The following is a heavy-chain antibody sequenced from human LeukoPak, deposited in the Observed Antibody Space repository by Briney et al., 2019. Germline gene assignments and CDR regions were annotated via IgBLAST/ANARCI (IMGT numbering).Heavy chain of an antibody. Sequence: GGSLRLSCAASGFTVSSNYMSWVRQAPGKGLEWVSVIYSGGSTYHADSVKGRFTISRDNSKNTLYLQMNSLRAEDTAVYYCARAGTGTYYFDYWGQGTLVTVSS. D-gene: IGHD1-7*01. CDR3: ARAGTGTYYFDY. CDR2: IYSGGST. V-gene: IGHV3-66*01. CDR1: GFTVSSNY. J-gene: IGHJ4*02.